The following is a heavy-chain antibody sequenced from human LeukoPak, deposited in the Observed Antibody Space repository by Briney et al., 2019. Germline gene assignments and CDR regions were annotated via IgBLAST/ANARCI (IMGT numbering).Heavy chain of an antibody. J-gene: IGHJ4*02. V-gene: IGHV4-59*01. Sequence: SETLTLTCTVSGGSISSYYWSWIRQPPGKGLEWIGYIYYSGSTNYNPSLKSRVTISVDTSKNQFSLKLSSVTAADTAVYYCARGPTAYYFDYWGQGTLVTVSS. CDR3: ARGPTAYYFDY. CDR1: GGSISSYY. CDR2: IYYSGST.